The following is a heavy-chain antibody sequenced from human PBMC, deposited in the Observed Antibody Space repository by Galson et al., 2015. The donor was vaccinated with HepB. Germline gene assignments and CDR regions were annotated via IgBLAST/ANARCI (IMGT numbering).Heavy chain of an antibody. CDR2: IDPSDSYT. D-gene: IGHD6-19*01. J-gene: IGHJ6*02. CDR1: GYSFTSYW. Sequence: QSGAEVKKPGESLRISCKGSGYSFTSYWISWVRQMPGKGLEWMGRIDPSDSYTNYSPSFQGHVTISADKSISTAYLQWSSLKASDTAMYYCARREAVAGTILHYYGMDVWGQGTTVTVSS. CDR3: ARREAVAGTILHYYGMDV. V-gene: IGHV5-10-1*01.